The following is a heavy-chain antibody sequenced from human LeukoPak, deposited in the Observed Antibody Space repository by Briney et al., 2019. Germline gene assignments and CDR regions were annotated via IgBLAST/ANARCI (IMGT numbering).Heavy chain of an antibody. J-gene: IGHJ4*02. CDR3: ARGKGVPAAMVFDY. D-gene: IGHD2-2*01. CDR1: GGSISSGGYS. V-gene: IGHV4-30-2*01. Sequence: PSQTLSLTCAVSGGSISSGGYSWSWIRQPPGKGLEWIGYIYHSGSTYYNPSLKSRVTISVDRSKNQFSLKLSSVTAADTAVYYCARGKGVPAAMVFDYWGQGTLVTVSS. CDR2: IYHSGST.